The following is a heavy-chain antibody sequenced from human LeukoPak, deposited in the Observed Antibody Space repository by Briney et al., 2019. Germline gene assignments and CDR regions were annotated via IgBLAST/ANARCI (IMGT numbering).Heavy chain of an antibody. CDR2: INSDGRST. CDR3: ARSTTMTQNPFDY. D-gene: IGHD4-17*01. V-gene: IGHV3-74*01. Sequence: GGSLRLSCAASGFTFSSYWMHWVRQAPGKGLVWVSRINSDGRSTSYADSVKGRFTISRDNAKNTLYLQMNSLRAEDTAMYYCARSTTMTQNPFDYWGQGTLVTVSS. J-gene: IGHJ4*02. CDR1: GFTFSSYW.